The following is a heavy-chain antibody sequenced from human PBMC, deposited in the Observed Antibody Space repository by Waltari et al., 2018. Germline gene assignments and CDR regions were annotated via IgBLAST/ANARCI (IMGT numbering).Heavy chain of an antibody. Sequence: EVQLVESGGGLVKPGGSPRLSCAASGFTFSNAWMSWVRQAPGKGLEWVGRIKSKTDGGTTDYAAPVKGRFTISRDDSKNTLYLQMNSLKTEDTAVYYCTTPTWELLNQISLDYWGQGTLVTVSS. D-gene: IGHD1-26*01. V-gene: IGHV3-15*01. J-gene: IGHJ4*02. CDR1: GFTFSNAW. CDR3: TTPTWELLNQISLDY. CDR2: IKSKTDGGTT.